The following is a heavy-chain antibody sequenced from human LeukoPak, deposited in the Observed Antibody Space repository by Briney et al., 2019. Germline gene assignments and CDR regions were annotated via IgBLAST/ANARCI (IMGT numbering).Heavy chain of an antibody. D-gene: IGHD2-15*01. CDR2: IYHSGST. CDR1: GYSISSGYY. CDR3: ARVNRVGYCSGGSCYRSPYFQH. Sequence: SETLSLTCTVSGYSISSGYYWGWIRQPPGKGLEWNGSIYHSGSTYYNPSLKSRVTISVDTSKNQFSLKLSSVTAADTAVYYCARVNRVGYCSGGSCYRSPYFQHWGQGTLVTVSS. V-gene: IGHV4-38-2*02. J-gene: IGHJ1*01.